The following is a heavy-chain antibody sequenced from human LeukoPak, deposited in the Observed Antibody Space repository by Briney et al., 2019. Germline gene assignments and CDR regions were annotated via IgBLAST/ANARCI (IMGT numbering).Heavy chain of an antibody. V-gene: IGHV3-48*04. CDR1: GSTLSSYS. Sequence: ESRTPSCVAYGSTLSSYSMNWVRQAAGNWLEWVSYISSSSSTIYYADSVKGRFTISRDNAKNSLYLQMNSLRAEDTAVYYCVRGVGATFVFIWGQGTMVTVSS. J-gene: IGHJ3*02. CDR2: ISSSSSTI. CDR3: VRGVGATFVFI. D-gene: IGHD1-26*01.